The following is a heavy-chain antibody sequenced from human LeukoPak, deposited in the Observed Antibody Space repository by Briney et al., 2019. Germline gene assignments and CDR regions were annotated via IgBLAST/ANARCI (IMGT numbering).Heavy chain of an antibody. V-gene: IGHV3-21*01. CDR1: GFTFSSYS. Sequence: PGGSLRLSCAASGFTFSSYSMNWVRQAPGKGLEWVSSISGSSSYIYYADPVKGRFTISRDNAKNSLYLQMNSLRAEDTAVYYCARVGPDYGGNLPIDYWGQGTLVTVSS. CDR3: ARVGPDYGGNLPIDY. J-gene: IGHJ4*02. CDR2: ISGSSSYI. D-gene: IGHD4-23*01.